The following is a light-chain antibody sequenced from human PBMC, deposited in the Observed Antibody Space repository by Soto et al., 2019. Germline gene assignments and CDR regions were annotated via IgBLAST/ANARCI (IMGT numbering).Light chain of an antibody. CDR1: QGISSW. CDR3: QQSYSTMWT. Sequence: DIKMTQSPASVSASVGDRVTITCRSSQGISSWLAWYQQKPGKAPKLLIYAASSLQSGVPSRFSGSGSGTEFTLTITSLQPEDFATYYCQQSYSTMWTFGQGTKLDIK. V-gene: IGKV1-12*01. CDR2: AAS. J-gene: IGKJ1*01.